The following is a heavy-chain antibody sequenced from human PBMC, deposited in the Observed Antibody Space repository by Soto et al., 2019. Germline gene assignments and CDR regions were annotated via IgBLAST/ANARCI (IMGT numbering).Heavy chain of an antibody. D-gene: IGHD2-8*01. CDR2: INPDGRTK. CDR1: GFTFSTYC. J-gene: IGHJ5*02. V-gene: IGHV3-74*01. CDR3: AIMSTGDTWFDP. Sequence: EVQLVESGGGLVLPGGSLRLSCAASGFTFSTYCMHWVRQAPGEGLVLVSRINPDGRTKSYADSVKGRLSISRDNAVNTPYLQINMPRSADTPAYYCAIMSTGDTWFDPWGQGPL.